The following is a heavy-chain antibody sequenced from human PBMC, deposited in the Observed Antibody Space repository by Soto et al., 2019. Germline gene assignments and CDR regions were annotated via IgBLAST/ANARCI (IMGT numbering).Heavy chain of an antibody. Sequence: SQSRSRTRAISGGSVAGNSPSCNWIRQSPSSGLEWLGRTYYRSRWSNDYEVSVKSRITVTPDTSKNQFSLNLNSVTPEDTAVYYCPRAFPYYVSSDSYLDYWGQGALVTVSS. V-gene: IGHV6-1*01. D-gene: IGHD3-16*01. J-gene: IGHJ4*02. CDR2: TYYRSRWSN. CDR3: PRAFPYYVSSDSYLDY. CDR1: GGSVAGNSPS.